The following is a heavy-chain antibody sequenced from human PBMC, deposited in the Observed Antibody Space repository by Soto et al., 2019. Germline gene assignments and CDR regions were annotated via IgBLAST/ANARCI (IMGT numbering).Heavy chain of an antibody. J-gene: IGHJ4*02. CDR2: ISYDGSNK. CDR1: GFTFSSYA. Sequence: GGSLRLSCAASGFTFSSYAMHWVRQAPGKGLEWVAVISYDGSNKYYADSVKGRFTTSRDNSKNTLYLQMNSLRAEDTAVYYCARDDKRGYSGYDYGNFDYWGQGTLVTVSS. D-gene: IGHD5-12*01. CDR3: ARDDKRGYSGYDYGNFDY. V-gene: IGHV3-30-3*01.